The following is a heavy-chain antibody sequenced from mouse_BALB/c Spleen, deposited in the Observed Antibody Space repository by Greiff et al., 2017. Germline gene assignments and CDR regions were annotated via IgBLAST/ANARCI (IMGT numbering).Heavy chain of an antibody. Sequence: VQLQESGPGLVKPSQSLSLTCTVTGYSITSDYAWNWIRQFPGNKLEWMGYISYSGSTSYNPSLKSRISITRDTSKNQFFLQLNSVTTEDTATYYCARGYYYCSSYGEYYAMDYWGQGTSVTVSS. CDR3: ARGYYYCSSYGEYYAMDY. CDR2: ISYSGST. J-gene: IGHJ4*01. D-gene: IGHD1-1*01. V-gene: IGHV3-2*02. CDR1: GYSITSDYA.